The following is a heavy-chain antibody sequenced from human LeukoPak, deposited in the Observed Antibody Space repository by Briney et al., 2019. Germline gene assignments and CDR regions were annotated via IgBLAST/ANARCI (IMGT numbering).Heavy chain of an antibody. CDR1: GFTFSSYA. J-gene: IGHJ5*02. V-gene: IGHV3-23*01. CDR3: AKGPYDYVWGSYPGLTNWFDP. CDR2: ISGSGGST. Sequence: GGSLRLSCAASGFTFSSYAMSWVRQAPGKGLEWVSAISGSGGSTYYADSVKGRFTISRDNSKNTLYLQMNSLRAEDTAVYYCAKGPYDYVWGSYPGLTNWFDPWGQGTLVTVSS. D-gene: IGHD3-16*02.